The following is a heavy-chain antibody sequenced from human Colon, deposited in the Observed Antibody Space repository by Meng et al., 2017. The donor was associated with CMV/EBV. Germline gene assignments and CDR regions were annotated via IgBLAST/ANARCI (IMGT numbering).Heavy chain of an antibody. CDR1: GLTFSTYS. CDR3: ARWGLSGMFRASGRQAADWLDP. D-gene: IGHD3-10*01. CDR2: IRQGGGET. V-gene: IGHV3-7*01. Sequence: GGSLRLSCAVSGLTFSTYSMHWVRQAPGKGLEWVASIRQGGGETYYGDSMKDRFTISRDNDNDSLFLQMSSLRVEDTAVYYCARWGLSGMFRASGRQAADWLDPWGRGTLVTVSS. J-gene: IGHJ5*02.